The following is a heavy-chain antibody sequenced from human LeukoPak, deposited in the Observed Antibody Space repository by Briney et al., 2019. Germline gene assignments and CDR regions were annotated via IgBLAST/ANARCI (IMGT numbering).Heavy chain of an antibody. CDR2: INPNSGGT. D-gene: IGHD4-11*01. J-gene: IGHJ4*02. CDR1: GYTFTGYY. V-gene: IGHV1-2*02. Sequence: GASVKVSCKASGYTFTGYYMHWVRQAPGQGLEWMGWINPNSGGTNYAQKFQGRVTMTRDTSISTAYMELSRLRSDDTAVYYCARDIGTVTTMSGYWGQGTLVTVSS. CDR3: ARDIGTVTTMSGY.